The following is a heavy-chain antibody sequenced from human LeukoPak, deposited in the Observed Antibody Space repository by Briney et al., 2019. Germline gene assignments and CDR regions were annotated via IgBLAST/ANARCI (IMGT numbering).Heavy chain of an antibody. D-gene: IGHD6-19*01. J-gene: IGHJ4*02. V-gene: IGHV3-48*03. CDR2: ISSSGSTR. Sequence: GESLRLSCAAPGFTFSNYEMNWVRQAPGKGLEWVSYISSSGSTRTYADSVKGRFTISRDNAKNSLSLEMNSLRAEDTAVYYCAREIVSAVAGNFDYWGQGTLVTVSS. CDR3: AREIVSAVAGNFDY. CDR1: GFTFSNYE.